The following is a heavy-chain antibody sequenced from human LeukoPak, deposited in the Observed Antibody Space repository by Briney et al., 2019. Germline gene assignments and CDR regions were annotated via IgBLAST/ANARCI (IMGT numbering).Heavy chain of an antibody. CDR2: IIPIFGTA. D-gene: IGHD2-2*01. J-gene: IGHJ6*03. CDR3: ARALARYCSSTSCSYYYYYYYMDV. V-gene: IGHV1-69*13. CDR1: GGTFSSYA. Sequence: GASVKVSCKASGGTFSSYAISWVRQAPGQGLEWMGGIIPIFGTANYAQKFQGRVTITADESTSTAYMELSSLRSEDTAVYYCARALARYCSSTSCSYYYYYYYMDVWGKGTTVTISS.